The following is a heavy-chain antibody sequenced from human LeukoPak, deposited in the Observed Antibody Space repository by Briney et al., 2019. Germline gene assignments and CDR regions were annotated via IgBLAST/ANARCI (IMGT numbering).Heavy chain of an antibody. V-gene: IGHV4-30-4*08. J-gene: IGHJ4*02. CDR2: INYSGST. D-gene: IGHD3-22*01. Sequence: TQTLSLTCTVSGGSISSDDYYWSWIRQPPGKGLVWIGYINYSGSTYYNPYLKNRVTISVDTSTNQFSLKLSYVTAADKAVYYCAGYDSSDYLDYWGQGTLVTVAS. CDR1: GGSISSDDYY. CDR3: AGYDSSDYLDY.